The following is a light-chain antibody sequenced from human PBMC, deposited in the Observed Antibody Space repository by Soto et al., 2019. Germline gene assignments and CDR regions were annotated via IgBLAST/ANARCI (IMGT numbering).Light chain of an antibody. J-gene: IGKJ4*01. Sequence: EIVLTQSPVTLSLSPGERATFSCRASQSLTSSLVWYQQKPGQPPRLVIFYASNRATGIPDRFSGSGSGTQFTLTINSLEPEDSAVYYCQQRITSPRTFGGGTKVEIK. CDR3: QQRITSPRT. V-gene: IGKV3-11*01. CDR2: YAS. CDR1: QSLTSS.